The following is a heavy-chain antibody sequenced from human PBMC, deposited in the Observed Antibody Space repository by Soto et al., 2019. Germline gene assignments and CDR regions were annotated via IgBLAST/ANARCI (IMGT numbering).Heavy chain of an antibody. CDR2: IYYSGST. CDR1: GGSISSYY. D-gene: IGHD3-10*01. CDR3: ARGVLLWFGELLYGMDV. Sequence: SETLSLTCTVSGGSISSYYWSWIRQPPGKGLEWIGYIYYSGSTNYNPSLKSRVTISVDTSKNQFSLKLSSVTAADTAVYYCARGVLLWFGELLYGMDVWGKGTTVTVPS. J-gene: IGHJ6*04. V-gene: IGHV4-59*01.